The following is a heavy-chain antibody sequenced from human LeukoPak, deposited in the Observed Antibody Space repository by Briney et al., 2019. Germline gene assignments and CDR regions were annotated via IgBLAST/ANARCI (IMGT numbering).Heavy chain of an antibody. Sequence: GGSLRLSCAASGFTFDDYAMHWVRQAPGKGLEWVSGISWNSGSIGYADSVKGRFTISRDNAKNSLYLQMNSLRAEDTALYYCAKAYDYGGNSAPFDYWGQGTLVTVSS. V-gene: IGHV3-9*01. J-gene: IGHJ4*02. CDR3: AKAYDYGGNSAPFDY. D-gene: IGHD4-23*01. CDR1: GFTFDDYA. CDR2: ISWNSGSI.